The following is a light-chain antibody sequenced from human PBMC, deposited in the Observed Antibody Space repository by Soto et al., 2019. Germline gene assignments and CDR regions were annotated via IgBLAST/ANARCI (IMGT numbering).Light chain of an antibody. V-gene: IGKV1-12*01. J-gene: IGKJ4*01. CDR1: PDITMC. CDR2: GAS. Sequence: DIQMNHSPSSVSASVGYRVNITCRASPDITMCLSWYQQRPGKAPKLLIYGASSLQSGVPSRFSGSGSGTDFTLTISSLQPEDFAAYFRQQSFSLPPTFGGGTEV. CDR3: QQSFSLPPT.